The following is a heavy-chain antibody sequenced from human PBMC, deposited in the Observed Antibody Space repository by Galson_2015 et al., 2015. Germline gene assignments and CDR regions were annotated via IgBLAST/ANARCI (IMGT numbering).Heavy chain of an antibody. Sequence: SLRLSCAASGFTFSSYGMHWVRQAPGKGLEWVAVIWYDGSNKYYADSVKGRFTISRDNSKNTLYLQMNSLRAEDTAVYYCARVGLGPPDAFDIWGQGTMVTVSS. V-gene: IGHV3-33*01. D-gene: IGHD3/OR15-3a*01. CDR2: IWYDGSNK. CDR3: ARVGLGPPDAFDI. J-gene: IGHJ3*02. CDR1: GFTFSSYG.